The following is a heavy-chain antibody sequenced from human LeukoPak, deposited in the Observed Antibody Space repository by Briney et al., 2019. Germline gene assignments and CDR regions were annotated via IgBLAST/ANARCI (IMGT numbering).Heavy chain of an antibody. CDR3: ARVSIGWYSFDY. CDR2: INPDGTTT. CDR1: GFTFSTYW. Sequence: GGSLRLSCAASGFTFSTYWLHWVRQAPGKGLVWVSRINPDGTTTSYADSVKGRFTISRDNAKDTVYLQMNSLRAEDTAVYYCARVSIGWYSFDYWGQGTLVTVSS. D-gene: IGHD6-19*01. J-gene: IGHJ4*02. V-gene: IGHV3-74*01.